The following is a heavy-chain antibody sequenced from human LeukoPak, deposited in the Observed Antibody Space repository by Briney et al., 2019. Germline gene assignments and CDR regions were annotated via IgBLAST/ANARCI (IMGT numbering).Heavy chain of an antibody. CDR1: GGSISSGGYY. J-gene: IGHJ4*02. Sequence: SQTLSLTCTVSGGSISSGGYYWSWIRQHPGKGLEWIGYIYYSGSTYYNPSLKSRVTISVDTSKNQFSLKLTSVTAADTAVYYCARSERYNSGWYFYFDYWGQGTLVTVSS. CDR2: IYYSGST. D-gene: IGHD6-19*01. V-gene: IGHV4-31*03. CDR3: ARSERYNSGWYFYFDY.